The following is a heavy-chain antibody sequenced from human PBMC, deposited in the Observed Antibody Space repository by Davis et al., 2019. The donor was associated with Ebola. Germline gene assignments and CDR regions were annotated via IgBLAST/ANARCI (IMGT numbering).Heavy chain of an antibody. CDR1: GFTFSSYG. J-gene: IGHJ3*02. V-gene: IGHV3-30*03. Sequence: PGGSLRLSCAASGFTFSSYGMHWVRQAPGKGLERVAVISYDGSNKYYADSVKGRFTISRDNAKKSVYLEMNSLRAEDTAVYYCARGRDIVATPAAFDIWGQGTMVTVSS. D-gene: IGHD5-12*01. CDR2: ISYDGSNK. CDR3: ARGRDIVATPAAFDI.